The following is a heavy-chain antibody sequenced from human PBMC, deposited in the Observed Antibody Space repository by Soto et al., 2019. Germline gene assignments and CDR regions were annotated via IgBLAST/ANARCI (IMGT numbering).Heavy chain of an antibody. D-gene: IGHD2-21*01. J-gene: IGHJ6*02. CDR2: ISGSGGST. V-gene: IGHV3-23*01. CDR3: AKDSGGDFSYYGMDV. CDR1: GFTFSSYA. Sequence: GGSLRLPCAASGFTFSSYAMSWVRQAPGKGLEWVSAISGSGGSTYYADSVKGRFTISRDNSKDTLYLQMNSLRAEDTAVYYCAKDSGGDFSYYGMDVWGQGTTVTVSS.